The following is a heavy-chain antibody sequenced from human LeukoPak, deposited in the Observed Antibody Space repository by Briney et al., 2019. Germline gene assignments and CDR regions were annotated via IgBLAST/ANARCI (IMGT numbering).Heavy chain of an antibody. CDR2: ISSTSNTI. Sequence: GSLRLSCAASGFPLSSYSMNRVRQAPGKGLEWVSYISSTSNTIYYADSVKGRFTISRDNAKNSLYLQMNSLRDEDTAVYYCATDWGSSDYWGQGTLVTVSS. D-gene: IGHD7-27*01. CDR1: GFPLSSYS. V-gene: IGHV3-48*02. CDR3: ATDWGSSDY. J-gene: IGHJ4*02.